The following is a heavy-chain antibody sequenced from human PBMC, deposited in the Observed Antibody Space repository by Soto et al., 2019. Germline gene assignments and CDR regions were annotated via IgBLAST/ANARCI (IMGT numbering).Heavy chain of an antibody. D-gene: IGHD4-17*01. CDR1: GGSLSDKNYY. J-gene: IGHJ4*02. Sequence: SETMSLTCSVSGGSLSDKNYYWSWIRQPPGKRLEWIGYVYYSETTNYNPSLKSRVTISVDLSKNRFSLRLSSVTTADTALYYCARTTAVPNTLRSRYFFDYWGQGTLVTVSS. CDR3: ARTTAVPNTLRSRYFFDY. CDR2: VYYSETT. V-gene: IGHV4-61*01.